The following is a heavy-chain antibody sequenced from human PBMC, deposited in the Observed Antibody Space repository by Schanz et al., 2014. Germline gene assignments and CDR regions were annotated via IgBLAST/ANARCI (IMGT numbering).Heavy chain of an antibody. J-gene: IGHJ4*02. CDR1: GFTFSNHG. CDR3: AKDRGDGYSNGIFQY. V-gene: IGHV3-33*06. CDR2: IWYDGSNE. D-gene: IGHD5-18*01. Sequence: QVQLVESGGGVVQPGRSLRLSCAASGFTFSNHGMHWVRQSPGKGLEWVALIWYDGSNEYYADSVKGRFTISRDNPKKTLYLQMNSRRAEDTAVYYCAKDRGDGYSNGIFQYWGLGTLVTVSS.